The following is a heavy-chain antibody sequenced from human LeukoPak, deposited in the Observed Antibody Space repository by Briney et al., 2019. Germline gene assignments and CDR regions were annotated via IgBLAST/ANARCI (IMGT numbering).Heavy chain of an antibody. CDR2: IYYSGST. J-gene: IGHJ4*02. Sequence: SETLSLTCTVSGGSISSYYWSWIRQPPGKGLEWIGYIYYSGSTNYNPSLKSRVTISVDTSKNQFSLRLNSVTAADTAVYYCARDSSSGGFDYWGQGTPVTVSS. V-gene: IGHV4-59*01. CDR1: GGSISSYY. CDR3: ARDSSSGGFDY. D-gene: IGHD6-19*01.